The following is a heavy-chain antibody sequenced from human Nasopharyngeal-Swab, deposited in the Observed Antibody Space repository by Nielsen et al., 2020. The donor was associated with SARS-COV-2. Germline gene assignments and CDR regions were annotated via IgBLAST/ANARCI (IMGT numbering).Heavy chain of an antibody. CDR3: ARDLAYYGSGSYYKGENWFDP. D-gene: IGHD3-10*01. CDR1: GYTFTSYG. V-gene: IGHV1-18*01. CDR2: ISAYNGNP. J-gene: IGHJ5*02. Sequence: ASVKVSCKASGYTFTSYGISWVRQAPAQGLEWMGWISAYNGNPHYAQKLQGRVTMTTDTSTSTAYMELRSLRSDDTAVYYCARDLAYYGSGSYYKGENWFDPWGQGTLVTVSS.